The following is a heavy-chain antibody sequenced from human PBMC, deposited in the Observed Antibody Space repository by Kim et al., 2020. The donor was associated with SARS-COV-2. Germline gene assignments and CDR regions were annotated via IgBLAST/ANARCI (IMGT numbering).Heavy chain of an antibody. J-gene: IGHJ6*02. CDR3: ATDPHRMDPYYYGMDV. Sequence: ASVKVSCKVSGYTLTELSMHWVRQAPGKGLEWMGGFDPEDGETIYAQKFQGRVTMTEDTSTDTAYMELSSLRSEDTAVYYCATDPHRMDPYYYGMDVWGQGTTVTVSS. D-gene: IGHD2-2*03. CDR1: GYTLTELS. CDR2: FDPEDGET. V-gene: IGHV1-24*01.